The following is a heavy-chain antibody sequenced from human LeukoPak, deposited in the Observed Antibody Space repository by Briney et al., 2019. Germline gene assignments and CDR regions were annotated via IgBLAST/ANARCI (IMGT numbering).Heavy chain of an antibody. J-gene: IGHJ6*03. V-gene: IGHV3-43*01. Sequence: GGSLRLSCAASGFTFDDYTMHWVRQAPGKGLEWVSVISCGGRSTYYGDSVKGRFTISRDNSKNSLYLQMNSLRTEDTALYYCAKDTSRGYNSYYYMDVWGKGTTVTVSS. CDR2: ISCGGRST. CDR3: AKDTSRGYNSYYYMDV. CDR1: GFTFDDYT. D-gene: IGHD5-12*01.